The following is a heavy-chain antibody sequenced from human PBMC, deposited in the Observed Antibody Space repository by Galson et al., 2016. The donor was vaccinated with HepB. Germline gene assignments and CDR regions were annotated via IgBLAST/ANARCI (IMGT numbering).Heavy chain of an antibody. CDR1: GFTFRTHA. CDR3: SRCVDTSMAPFDY. Sequence: SLRLSCAASGFTFRTHAVHWVRQAPGRGLEWVGDSKYYPDSVKGRFTLSRDNSNTTLYLQMNSLRPEDTAVYYCSRCVDTSMAPFDYWGQGTLLTVSS. J-gene: IGHJ4*02. V-gene: IGHV3-30*04. D-gene: IGHD5-18*01. CDR2: SK.